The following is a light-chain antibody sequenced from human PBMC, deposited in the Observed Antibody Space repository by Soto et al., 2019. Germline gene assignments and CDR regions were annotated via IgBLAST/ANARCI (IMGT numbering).Light chain of an antibody. CDR3: HHYTNWPPAWT. CDR1: QSVGSN. J-gene: IGKJ1*01. CDR2: GAS. Sequence: EIVMTQSPATLSVSPGERATLTCRASQSVGSNLAWFQQKPGQAPRLLISGASTTASGVPARFSGSGSGTEFTLTISSLQSEDFAVYYCHHYTNWPPAWTFGQGTKVEVK. V-gene: IGKV3-15*01.